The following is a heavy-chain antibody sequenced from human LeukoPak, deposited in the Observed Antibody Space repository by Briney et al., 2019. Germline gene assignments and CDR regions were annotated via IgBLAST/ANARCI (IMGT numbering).Heavy chain of an antibody. CDR2: IYPGDSDT. CDR3: ARATSPSGVFDP. Sequence: GESLKISCKGSGYSFTTYWIVWVRQTPGKGLEWMGIIYPGDSDTRYSPSFQGKVTISVDKSISTAYLQWSSLKASDTAMYYCARATSPSGVFDPWGQGTLVTVSS. D-gene: IGHD3-3*01. J-gene: IGHJ5*02. CDR1: GYSFTTYW. V-gene: IGHV5-51*01.